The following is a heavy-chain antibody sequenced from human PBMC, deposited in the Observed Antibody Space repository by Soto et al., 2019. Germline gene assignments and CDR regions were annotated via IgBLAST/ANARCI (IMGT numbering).Heavy chain of an antibody. D-gene: IGHD3-16*02. Sequence: SETLSLTCTVSGGSVSSGSYYWTWIRQPPGKGLEWLGYIYYSGTTNYNPPLKSRITISADTSGNQFSLKLSSVTAADTAVYYCARALLTYYDYVWGSYRPGWFDPWGQGTLVTVSS. CDR1: GGSVSSGSYY. J-gene: IGHJ5*02. V-gene: IGHV4-61*01. CDR2: IYYSGTT. CDR3: ARALLTYYDYVWGSYRPGWFDP.